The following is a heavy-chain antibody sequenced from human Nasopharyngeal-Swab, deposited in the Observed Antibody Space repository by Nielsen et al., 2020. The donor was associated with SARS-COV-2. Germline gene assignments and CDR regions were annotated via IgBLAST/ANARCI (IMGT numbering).Heavy chain of an antibody. D-gene: IGHD1-20*01. Sequence: GGSLRLSCAASGFTFGNYWMSWVRQAPGKRLEWVANIKEDGSEKDYVASVKGRFTISRDNTKNSLYLPMNSLRVEDTAVYFCARLRRNNWRLDSWGQGILVTVSS. CDR3: ARLRRNNWRLDS. CDR2: IKEDGSEK. CDR1: GFTFGNYW. J-gene: IGHJ4*02. V-gene: IGHV3-7*03.